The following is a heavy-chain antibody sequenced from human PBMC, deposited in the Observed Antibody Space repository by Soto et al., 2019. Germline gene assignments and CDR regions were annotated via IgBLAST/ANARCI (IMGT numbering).Heavy chain of an antibody. J-gene: IGHJ4*02. V-gene: IGHV1-3*01. CDR1: GYTFTSYA. D-gene: IGHD3-10*01. CDR3: ARASMVRGVTLIPASDY. CDR2: INAGNGNT. Sequence: ASVKVSCKASGYTFTSYAMHWVRQAPGQRLEWMGWINAGNGNTKYSQKFQGRVTITRDTSASTAYMELSSLRSEDTAVYYCARASMVRGVTLIPASDYWGQGTLVTVSS.